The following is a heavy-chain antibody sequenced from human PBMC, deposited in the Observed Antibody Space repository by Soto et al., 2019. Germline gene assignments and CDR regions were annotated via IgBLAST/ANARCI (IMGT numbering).Heavy chain of an antibody. Sequence: PGGSLRLSCTASGFSFSNSAMHWVRQAPGKGLEWVALIWSDGTHKYYADSVKGRFSVSRDNLKSTLFLQINALRAGDTAVYYCVTSVMHTTPKKPPWAHSTDYWGQGTLVTVYS. CDR2: IWSDGTHK. V-gene: IGHV3-33*01. CDR3: VTSVMHTTPKKPPWAHSTDY. CDR1: GFSFSNSA. D-gene: IGHD1-1*01. J-gene: IGHJ4*02.